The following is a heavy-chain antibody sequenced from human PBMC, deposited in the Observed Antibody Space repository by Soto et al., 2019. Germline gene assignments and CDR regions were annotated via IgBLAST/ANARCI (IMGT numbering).Heavy chain of an antibody. CDR2: IYHSGST. Sequence: SETLSLTCAVSGGSISSGGYSWSWIRQPPGKGLEWIGYIYHSGSTYYNPSLKSRVTISVDRSKNQFSLKLSSVTAADTAVYYCARFVHWNCGHCYFDYWGQGTLVTVSS. V-gene: IGHV4-30-2*01. CDR1: GGSISSGGYS. D-gene: IGHD1-7*01. J-gene: IGHJ4*02. CDR3: ARFVHWNCGHCYFDY.